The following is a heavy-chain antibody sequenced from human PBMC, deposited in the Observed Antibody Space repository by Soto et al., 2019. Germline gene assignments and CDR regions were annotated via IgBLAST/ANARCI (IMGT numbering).Heavy chain of an antibody. CDR2: IYYSGST. J-gene: IGHJ4*02. Sequence: QVQLQESGPGLVKPSETLSLTCTVSGDSIRSYYWSWIRQPPGKGLEWIGYIYYSGSTNYNPSLKSRVTISVDTSKNQFSLKLSSVTAADTAVYYCAREIIVWGSSFDYWGQGTLVTVSS. V-gene: IGHV4-59*01. CDR1: GDSIRSYY. D-gene: IGHD3-16*01. CDR3: AREIIVWGSSFDY.